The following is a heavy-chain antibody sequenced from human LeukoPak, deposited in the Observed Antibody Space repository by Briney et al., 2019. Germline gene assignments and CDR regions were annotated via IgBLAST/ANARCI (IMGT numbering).Heavy chain of an antibody. CDR1: GFTFDDYA. J-gene: IGHJ6*03. Sequence: GGSLRLSCAASGFTFDDYAMHWVRQAPGKGLEWVSGISWNSGSIGYADSVKGRFTISRDNAKNSLYLQMNSLRAEDMALYYCAKVGDYKAFLGAMDVWGKGTTVTVSS. CDR3: AKVGDYKAFLGAMDV. CDR2: ISWNSGSI. D-gene: IGHD3-16*01. V-gene: IGHV3-9*03.